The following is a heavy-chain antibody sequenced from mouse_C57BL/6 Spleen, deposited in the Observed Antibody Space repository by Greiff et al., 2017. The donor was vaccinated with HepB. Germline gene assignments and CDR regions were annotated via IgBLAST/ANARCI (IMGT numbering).Heavy chain of an antibody. CDR3: ARSLYYGSRDYAMDY. Sequence: VQLQQSGPELVKPGASVKISCKASGYAFSSSWMNWVKQRPGKGLEWIGRIYPGDGDTNYNGKFKGKATLTADKSSSTAYMQLSSLTSEDSAVYFCARSLYYGSRDYAMDYWGQGTSVTVSS. CDR2: IYPGDGDT. CDR1: GYAFSSSW. V-gene: IGHV1-82*01. D-gene: IGHD1-1*01. J-gene: IGHJ4*01.